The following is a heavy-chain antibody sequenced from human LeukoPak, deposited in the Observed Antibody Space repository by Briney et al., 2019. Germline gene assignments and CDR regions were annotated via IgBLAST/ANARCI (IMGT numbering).Heavy chain of an antibody. CDR3: ARENSGSYREFDY. CDR1: GGSISSYY. V-gene: IGHV4-4*07. J-gene: IGHJ4*02. Sequence: SETLSLTCTVSGGSISSYYWSWIRQPAGKGLEWIGRIYTSGSTNYNASLKSRVSMSVDTSKNQFSLKLSSMTAADTAVFYCARENSGSYREFDYWGQGTLVTVSS. D-gene: IGHD1-26*01. CDR2: IYTSGST.